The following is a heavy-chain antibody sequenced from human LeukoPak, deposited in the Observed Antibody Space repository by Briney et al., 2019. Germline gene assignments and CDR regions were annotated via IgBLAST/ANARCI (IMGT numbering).Heavy chain of an antibody. J-gene: IGHJ3*02. CDR2: IYFSGNT. CDR3: ANYCSSSSCHIRRAFDI. CDR1: GGSISSNIYY. V-gene: IGHV4-39*01. Sequence: SETLSLTCNVSGGSISSNIYYWVWTRQPPGKGLEWIGNIYFSGNTYYNPSLKSRVTISIDTSKNQFSLKLSSVTAADTAVYYCANYCSSSSCHIRRAFDIWGQGTMVTVSS. D-gene: IGHD2-2*02.